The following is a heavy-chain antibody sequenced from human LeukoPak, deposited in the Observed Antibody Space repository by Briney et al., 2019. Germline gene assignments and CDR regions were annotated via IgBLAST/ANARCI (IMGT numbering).Heavy chain of an antibody. Sequence: LVKVSCKASGGTFSSYAISWVRQAPGQGLEWMGGIIPIFGTANYAQKFQGRVTITADESTSTAYMELSSLRSEDTAVYYCATEGVTMIVVPADDAFDIWGQGTMVTVSS. V-gene: IGHV1-69*13. CDR2: IIPIFGTA. D-gene: IGHD3-22*01. J-gene: IGHJ3*02. CDR3: ATEGVTMIVVPADDAFDI. CDR1: GGTFSSYA.